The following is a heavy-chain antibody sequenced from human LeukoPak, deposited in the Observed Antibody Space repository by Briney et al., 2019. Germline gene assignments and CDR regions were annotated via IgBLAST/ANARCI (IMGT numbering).Heavy chain of an antibody. J-gene: IGHJ3*02. Sequence: GGSLRLSCAASGFTFSSYAMHWVRQAPGKGLEWVAVISYDGSNKYYADSVKGRFTISRDNSKNTLYLQMNSLRAEDTAVYYCAREEVRFFGAFDIWGQGTMVTVSS. CDR1: GFTFSSYA. CDR2: ISYDGSNK. CDR3: AREEVRFFGAFDI. V-gene: IGHV3-30-3*01. D-gene: IGHD3-3*01.